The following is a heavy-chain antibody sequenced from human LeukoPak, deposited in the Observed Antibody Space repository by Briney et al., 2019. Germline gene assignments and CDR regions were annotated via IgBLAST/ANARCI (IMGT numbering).Heavy chain of an antibody. Sequence: SETLSLTCTVSGGSISSYYWSWIRQPPGKGLEGIGYIYYSGSTNYNPSLKSRVTISVDTSKNQFSLKLSSVTAADTAVYYCARGEYYYDSSGYYDYWGQGTLVTVSS. V-gene: IGHV4-59*01. D-gene: IGHD3-22*01. J-gene: IGHJ4*02. CDR1: GGSISSYY. CDR3: ARGEYYYDSSGYYDY. CDR2: IYYSGST.